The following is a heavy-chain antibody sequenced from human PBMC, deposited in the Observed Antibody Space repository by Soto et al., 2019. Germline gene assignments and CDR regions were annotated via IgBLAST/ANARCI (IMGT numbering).Heavy chain of an antibody. J-gene: IGHJ4*02. V-gene: IGHV1-18*01. CDR1: GYTFTSYG. CDR2: ISAYNGNT. Sequence: QVQLVQSGAEVKKPGASVKVSCKASGYTFTSYGISWVRQAPGQGLEWMGWISAYNGNTNYAQKLQGRVTRPTDTPTSTPYMELTSLTSYDTAVYYFATDNGFASDYWRQGTLFTLSS. CDR3: ATDNGFASDY. D-gene: IGHD2-8*01.